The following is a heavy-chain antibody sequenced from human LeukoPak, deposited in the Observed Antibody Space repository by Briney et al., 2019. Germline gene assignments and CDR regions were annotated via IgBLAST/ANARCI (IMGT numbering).Heavy chain of an antibody. J-gene: IGHJ4*02. V-gene: IGHV3-43D*04. D-gene: IGHD3-10*01. CDR3: AKGSHYYYGSGPMGY. Sequence: PGGSLRLSCAASGFTFDDYAMHCVRHAPGKGREGGSLISWDGGSTYYAQLVKSPLPFSRDNTKTSLYLQVNSLRAEDTALYYCAKGSHYYYGSGPMGYWGQGTLVTVSS. CDR2: ISWDGGST. CDR1: GFTFDDYA.